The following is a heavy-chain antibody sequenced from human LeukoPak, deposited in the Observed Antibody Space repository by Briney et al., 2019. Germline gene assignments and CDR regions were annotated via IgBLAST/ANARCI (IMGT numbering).Heavy chain of an antibody. CDR2: INPNSGGT. J-gene: IGHJ3*02. CDR3: ARDHPRSSPSLGHDI. D-gene: IGHD6-6*01. CDR1: GYTFTGYY. Sequence: ASVKVSCKASGYTFTGYYMHWVRPAPGQGLEWMGWINPNSGGTNYAQKFQGRVTTTRDTSISTAYMELSRLRSDDTAVYYCARDHPRSSPSLGHDIWGQGTMVTVSS. V-gene: IGHV1-2*02.